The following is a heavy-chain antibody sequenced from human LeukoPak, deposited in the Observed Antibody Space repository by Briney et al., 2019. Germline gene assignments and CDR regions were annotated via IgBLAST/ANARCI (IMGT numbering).Heavy chain of an antibody. J-gene: IGHJ4*02. D-gene: IGHD3-22*01. Sequence: GGSLRPSCAASGFTFSSYEMNWVRQAPGKGLEWVSYISSSGSTIYYADSVKGRFTISRDNAKNSLYLQMNSLRAEDTAVYYCARDKEYYYDSSGFDYWGQGTLVTVSS. V-gene: IGHV3-48*03. CDR2: ISSSGSTI. CDR1: GFTFSSYE. CDR3: ARDKEYYYDSSGFDY.